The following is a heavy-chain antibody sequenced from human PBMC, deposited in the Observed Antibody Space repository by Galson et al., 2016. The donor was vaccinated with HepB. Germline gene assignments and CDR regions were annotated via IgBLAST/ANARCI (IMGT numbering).Heavy chain of an antibody. J-gene: IGHJ4*02. V-gene: IGHV3-30*04. Sequence: SLRLSCAASGFTFSDSNMHWVRQAPGKGLEWVSHISNDGTFRDYADSVRGRFPISRDQSNNTLYLQMNSLRLDDTAIYYCARGAPFDSWGQGTLFTVSS. CDR2: ISNDGTFR. CDR3: ARGAPFDS. CDR1: GFTFSDSN.